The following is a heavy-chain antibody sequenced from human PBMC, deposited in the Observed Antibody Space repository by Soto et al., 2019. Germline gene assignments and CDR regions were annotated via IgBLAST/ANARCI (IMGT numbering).Heavy chain of an antibody. CDR2: ISAYNSNT. CDR3: VWGYHDTSGYFDY. V-gene: IGHV1-18*01. CDR1: GGSSNRYG. D-gene: IGHD3-22*01. Sequence: GGSSNRYGISWVRQAPGQGLEWMGWISAYNSNTNYAQKLQGRVSMTTDTSTSTAYMELSSLRSDDTAVYYCVWGYHDTSGYFDYWGQGTLITVSS. J-gene: IGHJ4*02.